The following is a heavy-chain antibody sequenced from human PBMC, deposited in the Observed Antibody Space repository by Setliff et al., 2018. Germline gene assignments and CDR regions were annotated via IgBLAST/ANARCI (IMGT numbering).Heavy chain of an antibody. CDR2: IYHSGST. CDR3: ARSAGYSSSWYNYYYGMDV. D-gene: IGHD6-13*01. V-gene: IGHV4-38-2*01. Sequence: SETLSLTCAVSGYSISSGHYWGWIRQPPGKGLEWIGSIYHSGSTYYNPSLKSRVTISVDTSKNQFSLKLSSVTAADTAVYYCARSAGYSSSWYNYYYGMDVWGQGTTVTVSS. CDR1: GYSISSGHY. J-gene: IGHJ6*02.